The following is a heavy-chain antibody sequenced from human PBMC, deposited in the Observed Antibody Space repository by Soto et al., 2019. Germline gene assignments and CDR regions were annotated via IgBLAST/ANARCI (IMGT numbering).Heavy chain of an antibody. D-gene: IGHD2-8*02. CDR3: ARSGTVPKFDP. CDR1: GGSFSGYY. CDR2: INHSGST. V-gene: IGHV4-34*01. Sequence: QVQLQQWGAGLLKPSETLSLTCAVYGGSFSGYYWSWIRQPPGKGLEWIGEINHSGSTNYNPSLKIRVTISVDTSQNQFSLKLSSVTAADTAVYYCARSGTVPKFDPWGQGTLVTVSS. J-gene: IGHJ5*02.